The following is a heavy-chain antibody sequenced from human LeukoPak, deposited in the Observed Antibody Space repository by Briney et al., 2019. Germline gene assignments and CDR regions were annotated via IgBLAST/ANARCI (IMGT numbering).Heavy chain of an antibody. CDR1: GFTFNDYY. Sequence: GGSLRLSCAASGFTFNDYYMSWIRQASGKGLEWLSYINIGGTNTHYADSVKGRFTISRDNAKKSLYLEMNNLRAEDMAVYYCATDGAGFDTWGQGVLVTVSS. J-gene: IGHJ5*02. CDR2: INIGGTNT. CDR3: ATDGAGFDT. V-gene: IGHV3-11*01.